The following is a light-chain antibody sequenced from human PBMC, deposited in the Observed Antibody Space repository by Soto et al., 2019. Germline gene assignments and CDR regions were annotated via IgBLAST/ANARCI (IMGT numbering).Light chain of an antibody. J-gene: IGKJ1*01. CDR3: LQDHDYPRT. CDR1: QDISKD. CDR2: SAT. V-gene: IGKV1-6*01. Sequence: AIHMTQSPTSLSASVGDRVIITCRASQDISKDLGWYQQKPGKAPKFLIYSATSTQSGIPSTFSGSGFGTDFTLTISSLQPEDFATYYCLQDHDYPRTFGQGTKVEF.